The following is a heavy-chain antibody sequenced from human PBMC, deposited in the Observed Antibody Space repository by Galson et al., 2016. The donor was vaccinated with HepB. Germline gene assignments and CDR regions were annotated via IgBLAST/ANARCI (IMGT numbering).Heavy chain of an antibody. CDR3: ARGTDIWNDHSPYALDV. D-gene: IGHD3-3*01. J-gene: IGHJ6*02. CDR1: GGTFRSYA. Sequence: SVKVSCKASGGTFRSYAFTWVRQAPGQGPEWMGGITPIFGTGKYAQKFQDRVTISADESTSTVHMEVRNLRYDDTAVYHCARGTDIWNDHSPYALDVWGQGTTVIVSS. CDR2: ITPIFGTG. V-gene: IGHV1-69*13.